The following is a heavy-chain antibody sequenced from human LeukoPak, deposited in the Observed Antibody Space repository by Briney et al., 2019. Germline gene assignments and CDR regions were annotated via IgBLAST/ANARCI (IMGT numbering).Heavy chain of an antibody. J-gene: IGHJ4*02. CDR2: ISSSSSYI. D-gene: IGHD6-19*01. Sequence: PGGSLRLSCAASGFTFSSYSMNWVRQAPGKGLEWVSSISSSSSYIYYADSVKGRLTNSRDNAKNSLYLQMNSLRAEDTAVYYCARGSGIAVAKSPPDYWGQGTLVTVSS. CDR1: GFTFSSYS. V-gene: IGHV3-21*01. CDR3: ARGSGIAVAKSPPDY.